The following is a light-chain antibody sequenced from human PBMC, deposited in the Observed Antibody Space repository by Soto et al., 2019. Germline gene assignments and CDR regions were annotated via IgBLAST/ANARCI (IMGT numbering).Light chain of an antibody. Sequence: EIVLTQSPGTLSLSPGERATLSCRASQSVSRNYLVWYQQKPGQAPRLLIYGASGRATGIPDRFSGSGSGTDFTLTISRLEPEDFAVYYCQQYYSIPITFGGGTKVDIK. J-gene: IGKJ4*01. V-gene: IGKV3-20*01. CDR2: GAS. CDR3: QQYYSIPIT. CDR1: QSVSRNY.